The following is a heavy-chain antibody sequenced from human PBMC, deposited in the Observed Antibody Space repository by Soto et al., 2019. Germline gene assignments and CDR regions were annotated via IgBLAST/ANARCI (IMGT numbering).Heavy chain of an antibody. J-gene: IGHJ4*01. CDR1: GFTFSSYA. Sequence: GGSLRLSCAASGFTFSSYAMSWVRQAPGKGLEWVSSISGSGGGTYYADSVKGRFTFSRDNSKNTLYLQMNSLRAEDTSVYYCAKFGMAATKSTLPYYIGDGGQGALVAVSS. CDR3: AKFGMAATKSTLPYYIGD. D-gene: IGHD3-16*01. CDR2: ISGSGGGT. V-gene: IGHV3-23*01.